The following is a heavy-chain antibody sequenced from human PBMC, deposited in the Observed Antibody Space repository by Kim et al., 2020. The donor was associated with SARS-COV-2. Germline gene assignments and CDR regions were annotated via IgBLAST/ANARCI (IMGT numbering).Heavy chain of an antibody. V-gene: IGHV1-18*01. D-gene: IGHD6-13*01. J-gene: IGHJ4*02. Sequence: KLQGRVTMTTDTSTSTAYMELRSLRSDDTAVYYCARGHGIAAAGILGLDYWGQGTLVTVSS. CDR3: ARGHGIAAAGILGLDY.